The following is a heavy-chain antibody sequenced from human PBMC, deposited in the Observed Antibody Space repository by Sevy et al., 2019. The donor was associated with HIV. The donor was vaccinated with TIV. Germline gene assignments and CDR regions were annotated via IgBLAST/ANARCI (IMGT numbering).Heavy chain of an antibody. Sequence: GSLRLSCAASGFSFSNYWMSWVRQAPGKGLEWVANIKLDGSEKYYVDSVKGRFTISRDNAKKSLYLQMNSLRTEDTAVYYCARDCSSTTCLWGMDVWGQGTTVTVS. J-gene: IGHJ6*02. D-gene: IGHD2-2*01. CDR3: ARDCSSTTCLWGMDV. CDR2: IKLDGSEK. V-gene: IGHV3-7*03. CDR1: GFSFSNYW.